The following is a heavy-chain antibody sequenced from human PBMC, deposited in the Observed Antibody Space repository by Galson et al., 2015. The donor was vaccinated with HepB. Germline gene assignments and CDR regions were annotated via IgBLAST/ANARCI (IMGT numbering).Heavy chain of an antibody. CDR2: ISACNENT. Sequence: SVKVSCKASGYTFTTYGISWVRQAPGQGLQWMGWISACNENTNYDQKFQGRLTMTADTSTGTAYMELRSLGSDDTAVYYCARVVNSRAPYFDYWGQGTLVTVSS. CDR1: GYTFTTYG. V-gene: IGHV1-18*01. CDR3: ARVVNSRAPYFDY. J-gene: IGHJ4*02. D-gene: IGHD4-11*01.